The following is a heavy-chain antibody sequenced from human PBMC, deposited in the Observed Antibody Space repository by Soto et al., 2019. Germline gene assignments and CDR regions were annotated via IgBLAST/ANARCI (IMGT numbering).Heavy chain of an antibody. CDR3: ARPEIPTRSNDYDYPFDL. D-gene: IGHD3-22*01. V-gene: IGHV5-51*01. J-gene: IGHJ5*02. CDR2: IYPGDSDT. Sequence: HGESLKISCKGSGYRFTSYWIGWVRQMPGKGLEWMGIIYPGDSDTRYNPSFQGQVTISVDKSTGTAYLQWNSLKTSDTAIYYCARPEIPTRSNDYDYPFDLWGQGTLVTVSS. CDR1: GYRFTSYW.